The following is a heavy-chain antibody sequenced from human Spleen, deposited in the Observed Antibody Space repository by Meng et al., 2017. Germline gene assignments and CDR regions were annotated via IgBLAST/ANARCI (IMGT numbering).Heavy chain of an antibody. CDR2: IYYSGST. V-gene: IGHV4-59*01. CDR1: GGSISSYY. Sequence: SETLSLTCTVSGGSISSYYWSWIRQPPGKGLEWIGYIYYSGSTNYNPSLKSRVTISVDTSKNQFSLKLTSVTAADTAVYYCARVPGAYNFGFLEPLYYFDYWGQGTLVTVSS. D-gene: IGHD1-20*01. CDR3: ARVPGAYNFGFLEPLYYFDY. J-gene: IGHJ4*02.